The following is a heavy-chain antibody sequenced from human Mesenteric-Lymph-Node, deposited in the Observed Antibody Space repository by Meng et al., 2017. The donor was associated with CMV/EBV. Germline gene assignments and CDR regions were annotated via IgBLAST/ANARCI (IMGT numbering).Heavy chain of an antibody. CDR1: GGTFSSYA. CDR3: ARRGGAASGPREPDY. V-gene: IGHV1-8*02. J-gene: IGHJ4*02. Sequence: ASVKVSCKASGGTFSSYAISWVRQAPGQGLEWMGWMNPYSGNTGYAQKFQGRVTMTRNTSISTAYLEVSSLRTDDTAVYYCARRGGAASGPREPDYWGQGTPVTVSS. CDR2: MNPYSGNT. D-gene: IGHD1-14*01.